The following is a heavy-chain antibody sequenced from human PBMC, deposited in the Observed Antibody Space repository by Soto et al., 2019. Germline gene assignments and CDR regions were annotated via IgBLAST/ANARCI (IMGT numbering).Heavy chain of an antibody. Sequence: QVQLVQSGAEVKKPGSSVKVSCKASGGPFSSYTISWVRQAPGQGLEWMGRIIPILGIANYAQKVQGRVTITADKSTSTAYMELSSRRAEDTAVYYGARAYYGSGAQRLDPWGQGTLVTVSS. V-gene: IGHV1-69*02. CDR3: ARAYYGSGAQRLDP. CDR2: IIPILGIA. J-gene: IGHJ5*02. D-gene: IGHD3-10*01. CDR1: GGPFSSYT.